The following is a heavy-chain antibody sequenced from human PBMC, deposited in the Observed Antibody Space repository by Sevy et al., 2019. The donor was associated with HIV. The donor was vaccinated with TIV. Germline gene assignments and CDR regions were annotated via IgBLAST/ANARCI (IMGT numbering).Heavy chain of an antibody. CDR2: MNPNSGGT. D-gene: IGHD6-19*01. V-gene: IGHV1-2*06. Sequence: ASVKVSCKASGYFFTGYYLHWVRQTPGQGLEWMGRMNPNSGGTNYAQNFQDRVTMTMDRSIRQAYMGLSRLRSDDTAVYYCARGGGYSSGWWTFDYWGQGTLVTVSS. J-gene: IGHJ4*02. CDR3: ARGGGYSSGWWTFDY. CDR1: GYFFTGYY.